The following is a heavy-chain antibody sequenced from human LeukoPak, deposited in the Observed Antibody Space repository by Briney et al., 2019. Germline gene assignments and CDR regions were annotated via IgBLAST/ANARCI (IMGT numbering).Heavy chain of an antibody. D-gene: IGHD4-23*01. Sequence: PGGSLRLSCAASGFTFSCYSMNWVRQAPGKGLEWVSSISSSSSYIYYADSVKGRFTISRDNAKNSLYLQMNSLRAEDTAVYYCARDDDYGGNNFDYWGQGTLVTVSS. J-gene: IGHJ4*02. CDR3: ARDDDYGGNNFDY. CDR2: ISSSSSYI. CDR1: GFTFSCYS. V-gene: IGHV3-21*01.